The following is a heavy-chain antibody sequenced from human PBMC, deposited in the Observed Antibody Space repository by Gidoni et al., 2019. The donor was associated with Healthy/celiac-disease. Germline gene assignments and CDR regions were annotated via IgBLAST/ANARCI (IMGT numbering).Heavy chain of an antibody. D-gene: IGHD3-22*01. J-gene: IGHJ4*02. V-gene: IGHV3-48*02. CDR3: ARDKSSYYDSSGYTYYFDY. Sequence: KGRFTISRDNAKNSLYLQMNSLRDEDTAVYYCARDKSSYYDSSGYTYYFDYWGQGTLVTVSS.